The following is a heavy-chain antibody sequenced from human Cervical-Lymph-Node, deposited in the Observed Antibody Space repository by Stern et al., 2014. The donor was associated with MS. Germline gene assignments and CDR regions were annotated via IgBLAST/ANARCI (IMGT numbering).Heavy chain of an antibody. Sequence: VQLVESGAEVKKPGASVKVSCKTSGYIFTGYYIHWVRQAPGQGLEWMACITPNTGGTKYARKLQCRVTMSRDTSISTAYVELSSLTSDDTAVYYCARDQRGITIFGVVTDYYYLGMDVWGQGTTVTVSS. V-gene: IGHV1-2*02. J-gene: IGHJ6*02. CDR3: ARDQRGITIFGVVTDYYYLGMDV. D-gene: IGHD3-3*01. CDR1: GYIFTGYY. CDR2: ITPNTGGT.